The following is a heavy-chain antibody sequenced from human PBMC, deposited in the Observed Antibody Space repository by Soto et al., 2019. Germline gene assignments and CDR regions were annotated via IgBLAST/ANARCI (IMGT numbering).Heavy chain of an antibody. J-gene: IGHJ4*02. Sequence: QVHLVQSGAEVKEPGASVKVTCKASGYTFTSYGISWVRQAPGQGLEWMGWSSSYNANANYAQRLQGRVTMTTDTYTNTAYMELRSLRSDDTAVYYCVRDRHRSVSLSGYWGQGTLVTVSS. CDR3: VRDRHRSVSLSGY. D-gene: IGHD2-15*01. CDR2: SSSYNANA. CDR1: GYTFTSYG. V-gene: IGHV1-18*01.